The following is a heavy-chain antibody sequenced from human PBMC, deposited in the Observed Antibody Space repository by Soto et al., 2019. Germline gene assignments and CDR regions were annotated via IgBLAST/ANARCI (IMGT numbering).Heavy chain of an antibody. CDR2: MNPNSGNT. Sequence: ASVKVSCKASEYTFTSYEINWVRQAPGQGLEWMGWMNPNSGNTGYAQRIQGRVTMTRNTSINTAYMELSSLSSEDTAVYYCARGGWDLPLFLFYWGRGTLVTVSS. V-gene: IGHV1-8*01. CDR3: ARGGWDLPLFLFY. J-gene: IGHJ4*02. CDR1: EYTFTSYE. D-gene: IGHD1-26*01.